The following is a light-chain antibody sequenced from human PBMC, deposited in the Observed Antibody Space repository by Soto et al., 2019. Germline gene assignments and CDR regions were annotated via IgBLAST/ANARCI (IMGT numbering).Light chain of an antibody. CDR3: QQYNNWPPIT. J-gene: IGKJ5*01. Sequence: EIVMTQSPATLSVSPGDRATLSCRASQSVSSQLAWYQQKPGQAPRLLIYGASTRATGIPDRFSGSGSGTEFTLTISSLQSEDFAVYYCQQYNNWPPITFGQGTRLENK. V-gene: IGKV3-15*01. CDR1: QSVSSQ. CDR2: GAS.